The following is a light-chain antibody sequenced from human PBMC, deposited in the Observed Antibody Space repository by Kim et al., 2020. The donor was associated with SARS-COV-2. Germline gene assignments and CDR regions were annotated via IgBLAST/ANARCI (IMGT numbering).Light chain of an antibody. V-gene: IGLV2-8*01. CDR2: EVI. Sequence: QSALTQPPSASGSPGQSVTISCTGTSSDVGVYNSVSWYQQHPGKAPKIMIYEVIKRPSGVPDRFSGSKSGNTASLTVSGLQAEDEADYYCSSYAGHNNFDVIFGGGTQLTVL. CDR3: SSYAGHNNFDVI. J-gene: IGLJ2*01. CDR1: SSDVGVYNS.